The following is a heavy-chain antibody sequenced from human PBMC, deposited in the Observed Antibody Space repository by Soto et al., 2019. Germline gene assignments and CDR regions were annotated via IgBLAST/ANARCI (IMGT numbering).Heavy chain of an antibody. J-gene: IGHJ4*02. CDR1: GGSISSYY. CDR3: VRDYSGYDPYYFYY. V-gene: IGHV4-59*01. D-gene: IGHD5-12*01. Sequence: PSETLSLTCTVSGGSISSYYWSWIRQPPGKGLEWIGYIYYSGSTNYNPSLKSRVTISVDTSKNQFSLKLSSVTAADTAVYYCVRDYSGYDPYYFYYRAQGTLVTVSS. CDR2: IYYSGST.